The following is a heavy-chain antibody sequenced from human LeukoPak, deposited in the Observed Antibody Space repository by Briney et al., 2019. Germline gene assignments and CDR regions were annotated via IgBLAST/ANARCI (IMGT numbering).Heavy chain of an antibody. J-gene: IGHJ4*02. Sequence: SETLSLTCTVSGGSISSSSYYWGWIHQPPGKGLEWIGSIYYSGSTYYNPSLKSRVTISVDTSKNQFSLKLSSVTAADTAVYYCARLSKGRYFDYVFDYWGQGTLVTVSS. V-gene: IGHV4-39*01. CDR2: IYYSGST. D-gene: IGHD3-9*01. CDR1: GGSISSSSYY. CDR3: ARLSKGRYFDYVFDY.